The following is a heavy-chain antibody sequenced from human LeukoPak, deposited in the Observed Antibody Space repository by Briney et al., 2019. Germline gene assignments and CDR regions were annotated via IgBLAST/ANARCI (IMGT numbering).Heavy chain of an antibody. V-gene: IGHV3-33*01. D-gene: IGHD3-22*01. J-gene: IGHJ4*02. Sequence: PGGSLRLSCAASGFTFSSYGMHWVRQAPGKGLEWVAVIWYDGSNKYYADFVKGRFTISRDNSKNTLYLQMNSLRAEDTAVYYCARDLYDSSGPFDYWGQGTLVTVSS. CDR2: IWYDGSNK. CDR1: GFTFSSYG. CDR3: ARDLYDSSGPFDY.